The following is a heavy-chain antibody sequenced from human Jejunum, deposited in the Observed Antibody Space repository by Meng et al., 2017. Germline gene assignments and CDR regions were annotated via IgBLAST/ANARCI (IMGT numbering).Heavy chain of an antibody. J-gene: IGHJ5*02. CDR2: TYYRSKWYS. V-gene: IGHV6-1*01. CDR3: ARDESRLLRS. Sequence: QLPLQQSAPGTVKPSQTISLPCAVPGASVSSNIAAWTWIRQSLSRGLEWLGRTYYRSKWYSDYAVSVKSRITINTDTSKNQLSLQLNSVTPEDTAVYYCARDESRLLRSWGQGTLVTVSS. CDR1: GASVSSNIAA. D-gene: IGHD3-22*01.